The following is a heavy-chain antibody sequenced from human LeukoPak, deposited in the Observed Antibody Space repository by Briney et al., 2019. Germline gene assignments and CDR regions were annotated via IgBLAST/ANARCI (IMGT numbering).Heavy chain of an antibody. CDR1: GFTFGSYW. V-gene: IGHV3-7*04. Sequence: PGGPLRLSCAASGFTFGSYWMNWVRQAPGKGLEWVANINQAGTEKYYVDSVKGRFTISRDNAKNSLFLQMNSLRAEDTAVYFCARVRGGYYFDFWGQGTLVTVSS. CDR3: ARVRGGYYFDF. CDR2: INQAGTEK. D-gene: IGHD5-24*01. J-gene: IGHJ4*02.